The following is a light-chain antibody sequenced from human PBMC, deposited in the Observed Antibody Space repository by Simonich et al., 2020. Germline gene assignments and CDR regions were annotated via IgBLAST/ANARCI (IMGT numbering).Light chain of an antibody. CDR1: QSISSY. CDR2: AAS. CDR3: QQSYSTPWT. Sequence: EIQMTQSPSSLSASVGDRVTITCRASQSISSYLNWYQQKPGKAHKLLIYAASSLQSGVPSRFSGSGSGTDFTLTISSLQPEDFATYYCQQSYSTPWTFGQGTKVEIK. V-gene: IGKV1-39*01. J-gene: IGKJ1*01.